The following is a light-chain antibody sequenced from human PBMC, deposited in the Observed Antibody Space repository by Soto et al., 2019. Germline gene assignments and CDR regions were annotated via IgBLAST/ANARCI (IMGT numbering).Light chain of an antibody. Sequence: QSVLTQPASVSGSPGQSITISCTGTSSDVGGYNYVSWYQQHPGKAPKLMIYDVSNRPSGVSNRFPGSKSGNTASLTISGLQAEDEADYYCSSYTISSTLVFGGGTKLTVL. CDR3: SSYTISSTLV. CDR1: SSDVGGYNY. V-gene: IGLV2-14*03. CDR2: DVS. J-gene: IGLJ2*01.